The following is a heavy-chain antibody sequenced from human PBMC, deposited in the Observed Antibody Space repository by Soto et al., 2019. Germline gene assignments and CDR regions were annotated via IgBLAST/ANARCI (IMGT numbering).Heavy chain of an antibody. CDR2: TYYSGST. D-gene: IGHD3-10*01. Sequence: SETLSLTCTVSGGSISSGGYYWSWIRQHPGKGLEWIGYTYYSGSTYYNPSLKSRVTISVDTSKSQFSLKLSSVTAADTAVYYCARIYNQAILGAYYYGAGSYSHFDYWGQGTLVTVSS. CDR1: GGSISSGGYY. J-gene: IGHJ4*02. CDR3: ARIYNQAILGAYYYGAGSYSHFDY. V-gene: IGHV4-31*03.